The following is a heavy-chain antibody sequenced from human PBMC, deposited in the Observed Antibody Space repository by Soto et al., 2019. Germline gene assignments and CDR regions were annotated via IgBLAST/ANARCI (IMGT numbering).Heavy chain of an antibody. Sequence: QVQLVESGGGVVQPGRSLRLSCAASGFTFSSYGIHWVRQAPGKGLEWVAVIWYDGTNKYYADSVKGRFTISRDNSKNTVYLQMSSLRAEDTAVYYCARDRGGANGMDVWCQGATVTVSS. CDR3: ARDRGGANGMDV. V-gene: IGHV3-33*01. J-gene: IGHJ6*02. CDR1: GFTFSSYG. D-gene: IGHD3-10*01. CDR2: IWYDGTNK.